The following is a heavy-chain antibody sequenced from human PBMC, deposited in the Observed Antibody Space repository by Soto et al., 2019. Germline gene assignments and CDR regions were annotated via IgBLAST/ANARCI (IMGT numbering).Heavy chain of an antibody. Sequence: TLSLTCGLFSGSLTDHYWTWIRQTPGKGLEWIGEINHSGITDYNPSLKSRVTLSLDTSKNQFSLKVTALTAADTAVYYCARGKPSGYRFGPRNFFYYGMDVWVPGTTVTVSS. CDR2: INHSGIT. D-gene: IGHD5-18*01. V-gene: IGHV4-34*01. CDR3: ARGKPSGYRFGPRNFFYYGMDV. J-gene: IGHJ6*02. CDR1: SGSLTDHY.